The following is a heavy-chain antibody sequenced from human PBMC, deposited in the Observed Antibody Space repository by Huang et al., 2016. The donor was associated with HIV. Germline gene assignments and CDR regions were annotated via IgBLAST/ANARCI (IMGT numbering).Heavy chain of an antibody. CDR1: GGSFNGYY. J-gene: IGHJ4*02. Sequence: QVHLQQWGAGLLKPSETLSLTCAVYGGSFNGYYWSWIRQPPGKGLEWIGEIKHSRSTNYNPSRKSRVTVSVDTSKNQFSLKLRSVTAADTAVYYCARAGRGVISMVRGVINYFDYWGQGTLVTVSS. CDR2: IKHSRST. D-gene: IGHD3-10*01. CDR3: ARAGRGVISMVRGVINYFDY. V-gene: IGHV4-34*01.